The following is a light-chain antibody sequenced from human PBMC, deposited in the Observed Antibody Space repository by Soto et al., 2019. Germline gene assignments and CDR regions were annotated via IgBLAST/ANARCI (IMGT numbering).Light chain of an antibody. CDR2: RAS. V-gene: IGKV3-15*01. CDR3: QQYKNWPRT. CDR1: QTIYSN. Sequence: IQMTQSPATLSVSPGERATLSCRASQTIYSNVAWYQQRPGQAPRLLIYRASARATGIPARFSGSGSGTEFILTIGSLQSEDFAVYYCQQYKNWPRTFGQGTKVDNK. J-gene: IGKJ1*01.